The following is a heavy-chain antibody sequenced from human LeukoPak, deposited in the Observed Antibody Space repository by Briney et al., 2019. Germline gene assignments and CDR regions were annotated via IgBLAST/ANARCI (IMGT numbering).Heavy chain of an antibody. J-gene: IGHJ5*02. V-gene: IGHV4-61*02. CDR1: GGSISSGSYY. CDR3: ARALDFDP. Sequence: SETLSLTCTVSGGSISSGSYYWSWIRQPAGKGLEWIGRIYTSGSTNYNPSLKSRVTISVDTSKNQFSLKLSSVTAADTAVYYCARALDFDPWGQGTLVTVSS. CDR2: IYTSGST.